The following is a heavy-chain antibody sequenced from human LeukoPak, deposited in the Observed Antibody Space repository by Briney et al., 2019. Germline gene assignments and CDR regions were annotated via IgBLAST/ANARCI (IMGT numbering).Heavy chain of an antibody. CDR2: INPNSGGT. CDR1: GYTFTGYY. Sequence: ASVKVSCKASGYTFTGYYMHWVRQAPGQGLEWMGWINPNSGGTNYAQKFQGRVTMTRDTSISTAYMELSRLRSDDTAVYYCARDLYYDSSGYYYDRGPWFDPWGQGTLVTVSS. CDR3: ARDLYYDSSGYYYDRGPWFDP. D-gene: IGHD3-22*01. J-gene: IGHJ5*02. V-gene: IGHV1-2*02.